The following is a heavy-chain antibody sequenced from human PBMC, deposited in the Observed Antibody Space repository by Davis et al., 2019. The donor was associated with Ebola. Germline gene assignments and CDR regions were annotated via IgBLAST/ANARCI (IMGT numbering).Heavy chain of an antibody. V-gene: IGHV3-74*01. CDR2: IKRDGSST. CDR1: GFTFSSYW. D-gene: IGHD3-16*01. Sequence: HTGGSLRLSCAASGFTFSSYWMHWVRQAPGKGLVWVSRIKRDGSSTNYADSVKGRFTISRDNAKNMLYLQMNSLRLEDTAVYYCVRDYNDGIGRFDYWGQGTLVTVSS. J-gene: IGHJ4*02. CDR3: VRDYNDGIGRFDY.